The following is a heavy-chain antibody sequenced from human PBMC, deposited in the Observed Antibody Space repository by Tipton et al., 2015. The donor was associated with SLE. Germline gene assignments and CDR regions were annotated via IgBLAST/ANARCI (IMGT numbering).Heavy chain of an antibody. D-gene: IGHD6-19*01. V-gene: IGHV3-15*01. CDR2: IKSKTDGGTT. Sequence: SLRLSCAASGFTFSNAWMSWVRQAPGKGLEWVGRIKSKTDGGTTDYAAPVKGRFTISRDDSKNTLYLQMNSLKTEDTAVYYCTTATSVAGDFDYWGQGTLVTVSS. J-gene: IGHJ4*02. CDR1: GFTFSNAW. CDR3: TTATSVAGDFDY.